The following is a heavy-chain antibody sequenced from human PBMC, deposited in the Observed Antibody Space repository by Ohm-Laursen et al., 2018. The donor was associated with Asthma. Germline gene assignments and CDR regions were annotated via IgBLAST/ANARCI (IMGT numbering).Heavy chain of an antibody. CDR1: GFTFNKHH. Sequence: GSLRLSCAASGFTFNKHHMTWVRQAPGKGLEWVSAIDGSGGRTYYADSVKGRFTISRDNPRNTLYLQMNSLRAEDTAVYYCAKDPSEVVAADEYWGQGTLVTVSS. CDR3: AKDPSEVVAADEY. CDR2: IDGSGGRT. D-gene: IGHD2-15*01. J-gene: IGHJ4*02. V-gene: IGHV3-23*01.